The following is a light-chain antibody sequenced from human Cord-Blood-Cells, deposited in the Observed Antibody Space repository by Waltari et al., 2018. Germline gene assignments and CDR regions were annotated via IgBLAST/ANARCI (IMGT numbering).Light chain of an antibody. V-gene: IGLV2-14*04. CDR1: SSDVGGYNY. CDR3: SSYTSSSTLV. J-gene: IGLJ3*02. Sequence: TSSDVGGYNYVSWYQQHPGKAPKLMIYDVSKRPSGVSNRFSGSKSGNTASLTISVLQAEDEADYYCSSYTSSSTLVFGGGTKLTVL. CDR2: DVS.